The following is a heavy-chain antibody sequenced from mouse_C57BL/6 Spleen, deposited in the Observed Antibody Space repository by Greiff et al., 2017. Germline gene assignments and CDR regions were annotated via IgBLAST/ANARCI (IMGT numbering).Heavy chain of an antibody. CDR1: GYTFTSYW. CDR2: IHPNSGST. J-gene: IGHJ2*01. V-gene: IGHV1-64*01. Sequence: VQLQESGAELVKPGASVKLSCKASGYTFTSYWMHWVKQRPGQGLEWIGMIHPNSGSTNYNEKFKSKATLTVDKSSSTAYMQLSSLTSEDSAVYYCARDYDYDVDYWGQGTTLTVSS. CDR3: ARDYDYDVDY. D-gene: IGHD2-4*01.